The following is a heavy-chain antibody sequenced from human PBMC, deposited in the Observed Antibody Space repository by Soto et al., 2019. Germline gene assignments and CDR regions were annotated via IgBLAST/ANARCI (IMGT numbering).Heavy chain of an antibody. CDR3: ARDRGKENTATQTYYFDY. J-gene: IGHJ4*02. D-gene: IGHD5-18*01. CDR2: IYHSGST. CDR1: GGSISSSNW. Sequence: SETLSLTCAVSGGSISSSNWWSWVRQPPGKGPEWIGEIYHSGSTNYNPSLKSRVTISVDKSKNQFSLKLSSVTAADTAVYYCARDRGKENTATQTYYFDYWGQGTLVTVSS. V-gene: IGHV4-4*02.